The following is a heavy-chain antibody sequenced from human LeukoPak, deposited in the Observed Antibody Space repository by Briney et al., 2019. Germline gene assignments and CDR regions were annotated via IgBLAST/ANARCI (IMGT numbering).Heavy chain of an antibody. D-gene: IGHD5-24*01. CDR3: ASGDRDGYN. J-gene: IGHJ4*02. CDR2: IHPDGST. CDR1: RFTVSQNY. Sequence: GGSLRLSCAPSRFTVSQNYMSWVRQAPGKGLEWASVIHPDGSTYYADSVKGRFTISRDNPKNTLYLQMNSLRVEDTAVYYCASGDRDGYNWGQGTLVTVSS. V-gene: IGHV3-66*01.